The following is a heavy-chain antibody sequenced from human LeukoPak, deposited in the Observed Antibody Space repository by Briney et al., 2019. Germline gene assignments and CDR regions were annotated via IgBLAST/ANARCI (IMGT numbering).Heavy chain of an antibody. Sequence: SETLSLTCTVSGGSISPYYWSWIRQPPGKGLEWIGYIYYTRSANYNPSLKSRVTISVDTSKNQFSLKLTSVTAADTAVYYCTRDSVAVAGTIDYWGQGTLVTVSS. V-gene: IGHV4-59*01. D-gene: IGHD6-19*01. CDR2: IYYTRSA. CDR1: GGSISPYY. J-gene: IGHJ4*02. CDR3: TRDSVAVAGTIDY.